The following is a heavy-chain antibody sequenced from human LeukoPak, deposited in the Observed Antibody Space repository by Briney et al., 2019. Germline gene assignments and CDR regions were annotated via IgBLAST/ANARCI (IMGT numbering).Heavy chain of an antibody. Sequence: PGGSLRLSCAASGFAFSSYGMHWVRQAPGKGLEWVSYISSSGSTIYYADSVKGRFTISRDISKNTLYLQMNSLRAEDTAMYYCARRAGGYSHPYDYWGQGILVTVSS. CDR1: GFAFSSYG. J-gene: IGHJ4*02. D-gene: IGHD4-23*01. CDR3: ARRAGGYSHPYDY. CDR2: ISSSGSTI. V-gene: IGHV3-48*01.